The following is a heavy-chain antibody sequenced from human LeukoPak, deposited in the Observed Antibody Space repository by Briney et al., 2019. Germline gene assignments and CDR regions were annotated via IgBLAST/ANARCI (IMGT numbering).Heavy chain of an antibody. V-gene: IGHV3-21*04. CDR1: GFTFSSYS. CDR2: ISSSSSYI. Sequence: GGSLRLPCAASGFTFSSYSMNWVRQAPGKGLEWVSSISSSSSYIYYADSVKGRFTISRDNAKNSLYLQMNSLRAEDTAVYYCAKVPHIVVVTARTGAFDIWGQGTMVTVSS. D-gene: IGHD2-21*02. CDR3: AKVPHIVVVTARTGAFDI. J-gene: IGHJ3*02.